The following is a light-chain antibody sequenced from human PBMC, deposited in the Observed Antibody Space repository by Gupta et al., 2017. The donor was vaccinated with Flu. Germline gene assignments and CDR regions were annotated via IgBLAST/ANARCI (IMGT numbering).Light chain of an antibody. CDR2: GAS. CDR1: QSVSSSY. Sequence: EIGLTQSPGTLSLSPGERATLSCRASQSVSSSYVAWYQQKPGQAPRLLVYGASSRATGIPDRFSGSGSGTDFTLTISRLEPEDFAVYYCQQYGGSPETFGQGTKVEFK. V-gene: IGKV3-20*01. CDR3: QQYGGSPET. J-gene: IGKJ1*01.